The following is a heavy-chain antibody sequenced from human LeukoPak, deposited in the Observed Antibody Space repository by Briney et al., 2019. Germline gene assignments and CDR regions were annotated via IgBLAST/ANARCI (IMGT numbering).Heavy chain of an antibody. CDR3: ARDSDYSNYLV. CDR1: GGSISSGDYY. Sequence: ASQTLSLTCTVSGGSISSGDYYWGWIRQPQGKGLEWIGYIYYSGSTYYNRSLKSRITISVDTSKNQFSLKLSSVTAADTAVYYCARDSDYSNYLVWGQGTLVTVSS. D-gene: IGHD4-11*01. J-gene: IGHJ4*02. V-gene: IGHV4-30-4*08. CDR2: IYYSGST.